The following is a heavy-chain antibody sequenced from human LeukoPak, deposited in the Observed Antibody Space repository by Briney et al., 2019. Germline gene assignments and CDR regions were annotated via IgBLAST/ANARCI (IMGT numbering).Heavy chain of an antibody. CDR2: INHSGST. Sequence: SETLSLTCTVSGGSISSYYWSWIRQPPGKGLEWIGSINHSGSTYYNPSLKSRVTISADTSKNQFSLKMRSVTAADTAVYYCASGSNRLGWFDPWGQGTLVTVSS. V-gene: IGHV4-59*08. D-gene: IGHD1-26*01. CDR3: ASGSNRLGWFDP. CDR1: GGSISSYY. J-gene: IGHJ5*02.